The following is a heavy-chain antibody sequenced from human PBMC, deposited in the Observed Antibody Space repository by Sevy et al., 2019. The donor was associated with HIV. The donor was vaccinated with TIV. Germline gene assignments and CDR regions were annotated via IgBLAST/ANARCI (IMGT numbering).Heavy chain of an antibody. Sequence: GGSLRLSCVVSGIIFTTSGMHWVRQAPGKGLEWVAVISYHGRNKFYADSVKGRSTISRDNSKNILYLQMNSLRAGDTAVYYCAKDFTGYNGMDVWGQGTMVTVSS. D-gene: IGHD3-9*01. CDR3: AKDFTGYNGMDV. CDR2: ISYHGRNK. J-gene: IGHJ6*02. V-gene: IGHV3-30*18. CDR1: GIIFTTSG.